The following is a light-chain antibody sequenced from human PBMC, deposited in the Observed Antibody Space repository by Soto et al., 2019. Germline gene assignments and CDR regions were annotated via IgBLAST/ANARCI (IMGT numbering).Light chain of an antibody. J-gene: IGLJ3*02. V-gene: IGLV4-69*01. CDR2: LNSDGSH. CDR1: SGHSSYA. Sequence: QLVLTQSPSASASLGASVKLTCTLSSGHSSYAIAWHQQQPEKGPRDLMKLNSDGSHSKGDGIPDRFSGSSSGAERYLTISSLQSEDEADYYCQTWGTGIQVFGGGTKVTVL. CDR3: QTWGTGIQV.